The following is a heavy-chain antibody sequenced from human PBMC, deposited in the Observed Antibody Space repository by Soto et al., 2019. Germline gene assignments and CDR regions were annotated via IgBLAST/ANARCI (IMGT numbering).Heavy chain of an antibody. Sequence: GGSLRLSCAASGFTFSSYGMHWVRQAPGKGLEWVAVISYDGSNKYYADSVKGRFTISRGNSKNTLYLQMNSLRAEDTAVYYCAKFGIAVAGSFDYWGQGTLVTVSS. D-gene: IGHD6-19*01. CDR1: GFTFSSYG. J-gene: IGHJ4*02. V-gene: IGHV3-30*18. CDR2: ISYDGSNK. CDR3: AKFGIAVAGSFDY.